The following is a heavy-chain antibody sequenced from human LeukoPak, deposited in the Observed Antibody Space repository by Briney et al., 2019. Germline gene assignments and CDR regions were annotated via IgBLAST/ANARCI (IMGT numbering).Heavy chain of an antibody. CDR2: IYYSGST. CDR3: ARDDYGTTGWFDP. V-gene: IGHV4-39*07. CDR1: GGSISSSSYY. J-gene: IGHJ5*02. D-gene: IGHD1-14*01. Sequence: PSETLSLTCTVSGGSISSSSYYWGWIRQPPGKGLEWIGSIYYSGSTYYNPSLKSRVTISVDTSKNQFSLKLSSVTAADTAVYYCARDDYGTTGWFDPWGQGTLVTVSS.